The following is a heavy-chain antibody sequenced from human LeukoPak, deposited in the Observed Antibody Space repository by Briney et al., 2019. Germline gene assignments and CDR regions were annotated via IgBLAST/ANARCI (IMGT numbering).Heavy chain of an antibody. D-gene: IGHD1-26*01. J-gene: IGHJ4*02. V-gene: IGHV3-53*01. CDR3: ASGVEWELLKD. Sequence: GGSLRLSCAASGFTVSSNYMSWVRQAPGKGLEWASVIYSGGSTYYADSVKGRFTISRDNSKNTLYLQMNSLRAEDTAVYYCASGVEWELLKDWGQGTLVTVPS. CDR1: GFTVSSNY. CDR2: IYSGGST.